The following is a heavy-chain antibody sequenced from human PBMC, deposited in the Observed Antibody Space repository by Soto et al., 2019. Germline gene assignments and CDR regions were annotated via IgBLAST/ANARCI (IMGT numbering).Heavy chain of an antibody. V-gene: IGHV3-23*01. CDR3: AKQRRQYCSGGSCYFSFDY. Sequence: GGSLRLSCAASGFTFSSYAMSWVRQAPGKGLEWVSAISGSGGSTYYADSVKGRFTISRDNSKNTLYLQMNSLRAEDTAVYYCAKQRRQYCSGGSCYFSFDYWGQGTLVTVSS. CDR1: GFTFSSYA. CDR2: ISGSGGST. D-gene: IGHD2-15*01. J-gene: IGHJ4*02.